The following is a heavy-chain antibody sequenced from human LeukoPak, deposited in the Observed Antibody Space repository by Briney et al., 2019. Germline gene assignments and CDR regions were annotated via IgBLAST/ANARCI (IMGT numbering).Heavy chain of an antibody. CDR3: ANGYSSSWFNAFDI. Sequence: PGGSLRLSCAASGFTFSSYWMHWVRQAPGKGLVWVSRINSEGSNTKYADSVKGRFTISRDNAQNTLYLQMNRLRAEDSAVYYFANGYSSSWFNAFDIWGQGTMVTVSS. J-gene: IGHJ3*02. CDR1: GFTFSSYW. D-gene: IGHD6-13*01. CDR2: INSEGSNT. V-gene: IGHV3-74*03.